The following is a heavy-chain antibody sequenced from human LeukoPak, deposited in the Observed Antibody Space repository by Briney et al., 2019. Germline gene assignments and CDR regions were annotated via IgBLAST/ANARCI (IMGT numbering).Heavy chain of an antibody. CDR3: ARGRFSSTWGVNYMDV. V-gene: IGHV3-53*01. J-gene: IGHJ6*03. D-gene: IGHD6-13*01. CDR1: GFTVSSNY. Sequence: GGSLRLSCAASGFTVSSNYMSWVRQAPGKGLEWVSVIYSGVSTYYADSVKGRFTISRDNSKNMLYLQMNSLRDEDTAVYYCARGRFSSTWGVNYMDVWGKGTTVTVSS. CDR2: IYSGVST.